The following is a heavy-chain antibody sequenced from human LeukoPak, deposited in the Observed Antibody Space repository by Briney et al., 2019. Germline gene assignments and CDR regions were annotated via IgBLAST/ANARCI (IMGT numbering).Heavy chain of an antibody. Sequence: SETLSLTCAVSGASISSYYWSWIRQPPGKGLEWIGYIYFSGSTYYNPSLKSRVTISVDTSKNQFSLKLSSVAAADTAFYYCAREEYSSDWYGHDSWGQGTLVTVSS. CDR1: GASISSYY. V-gene: IGHV4-59*12. D-gene: IGHD6-13*01. J-gene: IGHJ4*02. CDR2: IYFSGST. CDR3: AREEYSSDWYGHDS.